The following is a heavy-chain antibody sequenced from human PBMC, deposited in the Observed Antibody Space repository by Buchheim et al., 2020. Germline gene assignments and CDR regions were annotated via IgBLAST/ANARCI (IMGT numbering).Heavy chain of an antibody. D-gene: IGHD3-22*01. CDR1: GGSIRSTGHY. V-gene: IGHV4-31*03. J-gene: IGHJ4*02. Sequence: QVQLQESGPGLVKPPETMSLTCNVSGGSIRSTGHYWPWIRQHPGKGLEWNGYIHYSGSTYYNTSLESRLTISVDTSKNQFSLNLTSVTAADTAVYYCASAPSSFYYSMDDWGQGTL. CDR3: ASAPSSFYYSMDD. CDR2: IHYSGST.